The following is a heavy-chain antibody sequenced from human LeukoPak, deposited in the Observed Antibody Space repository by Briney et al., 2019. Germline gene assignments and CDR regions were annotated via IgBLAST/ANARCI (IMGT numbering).Heavy chain of an antibody. CDR3: ARGDFWSGYSGEYYYYYMDV. V-gene: IGHV4-61*02. CDR2: IYTSGST. Sequence: PLETLSLTCTVSGGSISSGSYYWSWIRQPAGKGLEWIGRIYTSGSTNYNPSLKSRVTISVDTSKNQLSLKLSSVTAADTAVYYCARGDFWSGYSGEYYYYYMDVWGKGTTVTVSS. CDR1: GGSISSGSYY. D-gene: IGHD3-3*01. J-gene: IGHJ6*03.